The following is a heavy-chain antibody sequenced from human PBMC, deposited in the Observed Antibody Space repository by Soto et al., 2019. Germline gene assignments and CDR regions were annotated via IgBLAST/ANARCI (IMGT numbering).Heavy chain of an antibody. CDR1: GGTFSSYS. Sequence: QVQLVQSGAEVKKPGSSVKVSCKASGGTFSSYSINWVRQAPGQGLEWMGEIIPIFGTANYAQKFQGRVTITGDESTSTSYMGLSSLRSEDTTVYYCARDGGRHSGGIDYWGQGTLVTVSS. V-gene: IGHV1-69*01. J-gene: IGHJ4*02. CDR3: ARDGGRHSGGIDY. D-gene: IGHD1-26*01. CDR2: IIPIFGTA.